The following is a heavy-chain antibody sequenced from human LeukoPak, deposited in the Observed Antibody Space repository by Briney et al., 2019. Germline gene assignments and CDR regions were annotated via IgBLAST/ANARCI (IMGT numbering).Heavy chain of an antibody. D-gene: IGHD5-18*01. CDR2: IIPIFGTP. CDR3: ARDRGYSLVRGDH. J-gene: IGHJ4*02. Sequence: EASVKVSCKASGGTFSRYAISWVRQAPGQGLEWMGAIIPIFGTPNYARQFQGRVTITADKSTNTAYMELRSLRSDDTAVYYCARDRGYSLVRGDHWGQGTLVTVSS. V-gene: IGHV1-69*06. CDR1: GGTFSRYA.